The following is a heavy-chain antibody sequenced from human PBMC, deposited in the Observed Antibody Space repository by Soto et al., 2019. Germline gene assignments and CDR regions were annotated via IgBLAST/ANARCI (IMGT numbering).Heavy chain of an antibody. CDR2: INPSGGST. D-gene: IGHD2-15*01. CDR1: GYTFTSYY. Sequence: ASVKVSCKASGYTFTSYYMHWVLQAPGQGLEWMGIINPSGGSTSYAQKFQGRVTMTRDTSTSTVYMELSSLRSEDTAVYYCARDRIRRYYLDVWGKGTTVTVSS. V-gene: IGHV1-46*01. CDR3: ARDRIRRYYLDV. J-gene: IGHJ6*03.